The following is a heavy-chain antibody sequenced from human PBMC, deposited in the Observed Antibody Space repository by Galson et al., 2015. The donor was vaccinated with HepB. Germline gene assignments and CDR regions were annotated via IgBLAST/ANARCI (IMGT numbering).Heavy chain of an antibody. J-gene: IGHJ4*02. Sequence: SLRLSCAASGFTFSQYAMHWLRQAPDKGPEWVAMMSYDGSMKEYADSVQGRFTISRDDFRNTLYLQMHSLTPEDTAIYYCARRYSSGFFPDYWGQGTLFSVSS. CDR3: ARRYSSGFFPDY. V-gene: IGHV3-30*04. D-gene: IGHD6-19*01. CDR1: GFTFSQYA. CDR2: MSYDGSMK.